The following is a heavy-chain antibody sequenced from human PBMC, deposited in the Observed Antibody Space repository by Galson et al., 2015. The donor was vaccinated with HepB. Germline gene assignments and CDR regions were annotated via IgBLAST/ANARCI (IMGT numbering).Heavy chain of an antibody. J-gene: IGHJ5*02. CDR1: GFSLSTSGVG. Sequence: PALVKPTQTLTLTCTFSGFSLSTSGVGVGWIRQPPGKALEWLALIYWDDDKRYSPSLKSRLTITKDTSKNQVVLTMTNMDPVDTATYYCAHSMGLGSSGYFNWFDPWGQGTLVTVSS. CDR3: AHSMGLGSSGYFNWFDP. V-gene: IGHV2-5*02. D-gene: IGHD3-22*01. CDR2: IYWDDDK.